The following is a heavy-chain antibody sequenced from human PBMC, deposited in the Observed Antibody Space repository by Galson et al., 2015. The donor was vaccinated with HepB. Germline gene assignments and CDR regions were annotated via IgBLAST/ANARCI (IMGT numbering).Heavy chain of an antibody. CDR2: ISYDGSNK. CDR3: AKDLGYCSSTSCPRGYHYYYGMDV. J-gene: IGHJ6*02. Sequence: SLRLSCAASGFTFSSYGMHWVRQAPGKGLEWVAVISYDGSNKYYADSVKGRFTISRDNSKNTLYLQMNSLRAEDTAVYYCAKDLGYCSSTSCPRGYHYYYGMDVWGQGTTVTVSS. D-gene: IGHD2-2*01. V-gene: IGHV3-30*18. CDR1: GFTFSSYG.